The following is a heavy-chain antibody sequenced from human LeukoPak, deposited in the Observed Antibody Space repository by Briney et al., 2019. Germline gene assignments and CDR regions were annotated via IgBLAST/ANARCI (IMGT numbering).Heavy chain of an antibody. CDR3: AANQGSGWLPDY. Sequence: ASVKVSCKASGYTFTGYYMHWVRQAPGQGLEWMGRINPNSGGTNYAQKFQGRVTMTRDTSISTAYMELSRLRSDDTAVYYCAANQGSGWLPDYWGQGTLVTVSS. CDR1: GYTFTGYY. D-gene: IGHD6-19*01. V-gene: IGHV1-2*06. J-gene: IGHJ4*02. CDR2: INPNSGGT.